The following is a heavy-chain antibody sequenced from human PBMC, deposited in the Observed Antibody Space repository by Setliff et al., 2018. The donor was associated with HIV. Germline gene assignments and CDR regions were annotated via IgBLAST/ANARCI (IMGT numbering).Heavy chain of an antibody. D-gene: IGHD3-16*02. CDR1: GGTISTY. V-gene: IGHV4-59*12. CDR2: VYYSGST. Sequence: ASETLSLTCTVSGGTISTYWSWIRQPPGKGLEWIGYVYYSGSTYYNPSLKSRVTISVGTSKNQFSLKLSSVTAADTAVYYCARVPPLKAFGGVISLYYFDYWGQGTLVTVSS. J-gene: IGHJ4*02. CDR3: ARVPPLKAFGGVISLYYFDY.